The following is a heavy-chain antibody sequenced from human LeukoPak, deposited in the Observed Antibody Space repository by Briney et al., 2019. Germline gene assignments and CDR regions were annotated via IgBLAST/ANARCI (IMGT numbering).Heavy chain of an antibody. CDR1: GFTFSSYA. Sequence: GGPLRLSCAASGFTFSSYAMSWVRQAPGKGLEWVSAISGSGGSTYYADSVKGRFTISRDNSKNTLYLQMNSLRAEDTAVYYCAKGPYRRMVRGVTSPPYFDYWGQGTLVTVSS. CDR2: ISGSGGST. D-gene: IGHD3-10*01. CDR3: AKGPYRRMVRGVTSPPYFDY. V-gene: IGHV3-23*01. J-gene: IGHJ4*02.